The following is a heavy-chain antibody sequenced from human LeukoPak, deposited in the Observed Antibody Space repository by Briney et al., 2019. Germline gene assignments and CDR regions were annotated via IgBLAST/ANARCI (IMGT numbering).Heavy chain of an antibody. D-gene: IGHD3-22*01. V-gene: IGHV1-8*01. CDR3: ARGGASSGPRGYGARSRTYGMDV. CDR2: MNPNSGNT. Sequence: ASVKVSCKASGYTFTSYDINWVRQATGQGLEWMGWMNPNSGNTGYAQKFQGRVTMTRNTSISTAYMELSSLRSEDTAVYYCARGGASSGPRGYGARSRTYGMDVWGQGTTVTVSS. CDR1: GYTFTSYD. J-gene: IGHJ6*02.